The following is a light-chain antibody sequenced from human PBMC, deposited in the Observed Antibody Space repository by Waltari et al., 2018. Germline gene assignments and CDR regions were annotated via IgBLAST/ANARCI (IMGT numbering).Light chain of an antibody. CDR1: QSLNKRY. CDR2: GAS. Sequence: VLTQSPGTLSLSPGERATLSCRASQSLNKRYLAWYQQKPGQAPRLLIYGASSRAAGSPVRFSGSGSGTDFTLTISRLEPEDFAVYYCQQYGSSGLYTFGQGTKLEIK. J-gene: IGKJ2*01. CDR3: QQYGSSGLYT. V-gene: IGKV3-20*01.